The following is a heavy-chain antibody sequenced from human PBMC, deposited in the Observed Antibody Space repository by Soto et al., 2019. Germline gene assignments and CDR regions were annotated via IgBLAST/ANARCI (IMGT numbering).Heavy chain of an antibody. V-gene: IGHV3-33*01. D-gene: IGHD2-2*01. J-gene: IGHJ6*03. CDR3: ARDFFDIVVVPAARSPAYYYYYMDV. CDR1: GFTFSSYG. CDR2: IWYDGSNK. Sequence: GGSLRLSCAASGFTFSSYGMHWVRQAPGKGLEWVAVIWYDGSNKYYADSVKGRFTISRDNSKNTLYLQMNSLRAEDTAVYYCARDFFDIVVVPAARSPAYYYYYMDVWGKGTTVTVSS.